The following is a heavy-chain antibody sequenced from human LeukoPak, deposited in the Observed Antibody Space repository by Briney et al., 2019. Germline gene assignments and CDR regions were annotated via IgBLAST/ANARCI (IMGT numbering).Heavy chain of an antibody. CDR1: GGSISTSNYY. Sequence: SETLSLTCTVSGGSISTSNYYWGWIRQPPGKGLEWIGNIFYSGSTYYSPSLRSRVTISLDTSRNQFSLKLNSVTAADTAVYYCAKDRSIGTYYTFDSWGQGTLVTVSS. J-gene: IGHJ4*02. CDR2: IFYSGST. CDR3: AKDRSIGTYYTFDS. D-gene: IGHD1-26*01. V-gene: IGHV4-39*07.